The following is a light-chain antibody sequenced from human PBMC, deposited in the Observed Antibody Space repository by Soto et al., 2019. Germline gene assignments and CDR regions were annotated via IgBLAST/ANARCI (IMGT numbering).Light chain of an antibody. CDR1: QSISVS. V-gene: IGKV1-5*01. Sequence: IQMTQSPSTLSASVGDTVTITCRASQSISVSLAWYQQKPGKAPNLLIYDASTLQGGVPSRFSCGGSGTEFTLTVTSLQPEDFATYFCQQYDKYSTFGHGTNV. CDR3: QQYDKYST. CDR2: DAS. J-gene: IGKJ1*01.